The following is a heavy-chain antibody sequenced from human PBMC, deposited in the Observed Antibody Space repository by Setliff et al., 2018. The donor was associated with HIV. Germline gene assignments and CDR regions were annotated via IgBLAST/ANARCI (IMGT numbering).Heavy chain of an antibody. J-gene: IGHJ2*01. Sequence: ETLSLTCTVSGGSISSYYWSWIRQPPGKGLEWIGYVYYTGSTNYNPSLKSRVTISIDTSKNQFSLKLSSVTAADTAVYYCARHQGKYYDSSGYSGWFFDLWGRGTLVTSPQ. CDR1: GGSISSYY. V-gene: IGHV4-59*08. D-gene: IGHD3-22*01. CDR2: VYYTGST. CDR3: ARHQGKYYDSSGYSGWFFDL.